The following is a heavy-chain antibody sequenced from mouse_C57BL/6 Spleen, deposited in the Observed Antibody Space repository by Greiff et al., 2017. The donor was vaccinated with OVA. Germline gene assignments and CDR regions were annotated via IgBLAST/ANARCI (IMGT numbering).Heavy chain of an antibody. J-gene: IGHJ1*03. CDR2: IDPSDSYT. V-gene: IGHV1-69*01. CDR1: GYTFTSYW. D-gene: IGHD3-3*01. CDR3: ARGGWAYWYFDV. Sequence: QVQLQQSGAELVMPGASVKLSCKASGYTFTSYWMHWVKQRPGQGLEWIGEIDPSDSYTNYNQKFKGKSTLTVDKSSSTAYMQLSSLTSEDSAVYYCARGGWAYWYFDVWGTGTTVTVSS.